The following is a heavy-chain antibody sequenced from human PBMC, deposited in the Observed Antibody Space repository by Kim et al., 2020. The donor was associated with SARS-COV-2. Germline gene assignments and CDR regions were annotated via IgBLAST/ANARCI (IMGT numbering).Heavy chain of an antibody. D-gene: IGHD6-19*01. V-gene: IGHV4-39*01. CDR1: GGSISSSSYY. CDR3: ARQSKEGGYSSGWLYYYYYYGMDV. J-gene: IGHJ6*02. Sequence: SETLSLTCTVSGGSISSSSYYWGWIRQPPGKGLEWIGSIYYSGSTYYNPSLKSRVTISVDTSKNQFSLKLSSVTAADTAVYYCARQSKEGGYSSGWLYYYYYYGMDVWGQGTTVTVSS. CDR2: IYYSGST.